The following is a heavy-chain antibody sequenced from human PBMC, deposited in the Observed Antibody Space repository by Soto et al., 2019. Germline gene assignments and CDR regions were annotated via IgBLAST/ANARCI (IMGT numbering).Heavy chain of an antibody. CDR3: ARVPGLETITDWYSNF. CDR1: GYTFTNYS. J-gene: IGHJ2*01. D-gene: IGHD1-20*01. V-gene: IGHV1-2*02. Sequence: ASVKVSCKASGYTFTNYSFHWVRQAPGQGLEWMGWIIPRIGSAKYAQTFQGRVTLTTDTSTTTAYMELSSLRSDDTAVYYCARVPGLETITDWYSNFLGRGTLVTVSS. CDR2: IIPRIGSA.